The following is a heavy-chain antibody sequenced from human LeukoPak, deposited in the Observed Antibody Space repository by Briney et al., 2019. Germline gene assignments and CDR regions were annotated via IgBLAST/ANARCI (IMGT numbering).Heavy chain of an antibody. CDR1: GGSFSGYY. Sequence: SETLSLTCAVYGGSFSGYYWSRIRQPPGKGLEWIGEINHSGSTNYNPSLKSRVTISVDTSKNQFSLKLSSVTAADTAVYYCARGPAYYDSSGYYYFDYWGQGTLVTVSS. CDR3: ARGPAYYDSSGYYYFDY. CDR2: INHSGST. V-gene: IGHV4-34*01. J-gene: IGHJ4*02. D-gene: IGHD3-22*01.